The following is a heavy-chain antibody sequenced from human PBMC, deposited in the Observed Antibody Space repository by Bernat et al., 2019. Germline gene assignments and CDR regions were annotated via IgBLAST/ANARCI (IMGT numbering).Heavy chain of an antibody. CDR2: IKQDGSEK. Sequence: EVQLVESGGGLVQPGGSLRLSCAASGFTFSSYWMSWVRQAPGKGLEWVANIKQDGSEKYYVDSVKGRFTISRDNAKNSLYLQMNSLRAEDTAVYYCARDHSSSWYNYYYYYGMDVWGQGTTVTVSS. CDR3: ARDHSSSWYNYYYYYGMDV. J-gene: IGHJ6*02. V-gene: IGHV3-7*03. CDR1: GFTFSSYW. D-gene: IGHD6-13*01.